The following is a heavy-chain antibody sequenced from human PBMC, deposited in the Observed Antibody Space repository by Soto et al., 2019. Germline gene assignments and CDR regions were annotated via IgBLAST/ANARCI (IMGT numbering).Heavy chain of an antibody. V-gene: IGHV3-74*01. CDR1: GFTFSSYW. Sequence: EVQLVESGGGLVQPGGSLRLSCAASGFTFSSYWIHWVRHARGKGLVWVSRINSDGSSTTYADSVKGRFTISRDNAKNTLYLQMTSLRAEDTAVYYCARVSREVVPAAIDYWGQGTLVTVSS. CDR3: ARVSREVVPAAIDY. CDR2: INSDGSST. J-gene: IGHJ4*02. D-gene: IGHD2-2*01.